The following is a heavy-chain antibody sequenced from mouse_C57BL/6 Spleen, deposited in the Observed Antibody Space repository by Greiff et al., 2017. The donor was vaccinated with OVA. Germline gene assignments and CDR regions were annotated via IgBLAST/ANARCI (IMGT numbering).Heavy chain of an antibody. D-gene: IGHD3-2*02. Sequence: EVQLKESGTVLARPGASVKMSCKTSGYTFPSYWMHWVKQRPGQGLEWIGAIYPGNSDTSYNQKFKGKAKLTAVTSASTAYMELSSLTNEDSAVYYCTIDSSGPAWFAYWGQGTLVTVSA. CDR1: GYTFPSYW. CDR2: IYPGNSDT. J-gene: IGHJ3*01. CDR3: TIDSSGPAWFAY. V-gene: IGHV1-5*01.